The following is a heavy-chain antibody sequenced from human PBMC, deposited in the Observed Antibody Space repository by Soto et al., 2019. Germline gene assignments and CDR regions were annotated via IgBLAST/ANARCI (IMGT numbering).Heavy chain of an antibody. CDR1: GFTFSSYA. V-gene: IGHV3-23*01. CDR2: ISGSGGST. D-gene: IGHD6-13*01. CDR3: AKALKGSSWYNWFDP. J-gene: IGHJ5*02. Sequence: GGSLRLSCAASGFTFSSYAMSWVRQAPGKGLEWVSAISGSGGSTYYADSVKGRFTISRDNSKNTLYLQMNSLRAEDTAVYYCAKALKGSSWYNWFDPWGQGTLVTVSS.